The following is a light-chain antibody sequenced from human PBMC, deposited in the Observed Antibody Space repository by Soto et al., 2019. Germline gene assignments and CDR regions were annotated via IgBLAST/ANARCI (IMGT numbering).Light chain of an antibody. V-gene: IGKV1-5*01. CDR3: QQYTSPTT. J-gene: IGKJ1*01. CDR2: DAS. CDR1: HSISSW. Sequence: DIQMTQSPSTLSASVGDRVTITCRASHSISSWLAWYRQKPGKAPAVLIYDASRLQSGVPSKFSGSEAGTEFTLTSSGLQPDDFATYYCQQYTSPTTFGQGTKVEIK.